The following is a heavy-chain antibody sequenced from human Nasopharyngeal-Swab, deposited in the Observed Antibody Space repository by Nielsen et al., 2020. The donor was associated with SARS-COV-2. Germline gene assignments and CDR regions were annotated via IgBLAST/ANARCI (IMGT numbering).Heavy chain of an antibody. CDR2: IKQDGSEK. Sequence: VRQAPGKGLEWVANIKQDGSEKYYVDSVKGRFTISRDNAKNSLYLQINSLRAEDTAVYYCARDRYYDFWSGYLEEVGLYYYGMDVWGQGTTVTVSS. J-gene: IGHJ6*02. CDR3: ARDRYYDFWSGYLEEVGLYYYGMDV. V-gene: IGHV3-7*01. D-gene: IGHD3-3*01.